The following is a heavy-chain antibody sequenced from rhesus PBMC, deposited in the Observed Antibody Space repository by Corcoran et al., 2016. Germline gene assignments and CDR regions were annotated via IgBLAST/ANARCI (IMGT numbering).Heavy chain of an antibody. V-gene: IGHV3S18*01. CDR1: GFSFSDYY. Sequence: EVQLVESGGGLAKPGGSLRLACAASGFSFSDYYMYWVRQAPGKGLEGVSGISYTGGSTYYADSVKGRFTISRENAKNTLYLQMDSLRAEDTAVYYCAREGYSSSLANDYWGQGVLVTVSS. J-gene: IGHJ4*01. CDR3: AREGYSSSLANDY. CDR2: ISYTGGST. D-gene: IGHD6-43*01.